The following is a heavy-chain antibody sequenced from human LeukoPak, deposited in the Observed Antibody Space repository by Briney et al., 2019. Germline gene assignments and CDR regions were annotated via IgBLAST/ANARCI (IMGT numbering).Heavy chain of an antibody. CDR2: IWYDGGNI. J-gene: IGHJ4*02. CDR1: GFTFSSYG. Sequence: PGGSLRLSCAASGFTFSSYGMYWVRQAPGKGLEWVAIIWYDGGNIYYADSVKGRFTISRDNSKNTLFLQMNSLRAEDTALYYCARDFCSGGSCYLFDFWGQGTLVTVSS. D-gene: IGHD2-15*01. V-gene: IGHV3-33*01. CDR3: ARDFCSGGSCYLFDF.